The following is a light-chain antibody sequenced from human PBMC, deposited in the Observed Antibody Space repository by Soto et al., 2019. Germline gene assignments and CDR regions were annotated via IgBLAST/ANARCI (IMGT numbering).Light chain of an antibody. V-gene: IGKV1-5*01. CDR3: QQYNSYSA. CDR2: DAS. CDR1: QSISSW. Sequence: DIQMTQSPSTLSASVWDRVTITCRASQSISSWLAWYQQKPGKAPKLLIYDASSLESGVPSRFSGSGSGTEFTLTISSLQPDDFATYYCQQYNSYSAFGQGTRLEIK. J-gene: IGKJ5*01.